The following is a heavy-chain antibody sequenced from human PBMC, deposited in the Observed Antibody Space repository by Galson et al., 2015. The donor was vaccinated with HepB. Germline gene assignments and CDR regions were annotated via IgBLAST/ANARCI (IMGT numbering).Heavy chain of an antibody. V-gene: IGHV1-69*13. J-gene: IGHJ6*02. CDR3: ARVDTDYYYYGMDV. CDR1: GDTFSSYA. Sequence: SVKVSCKASGDTFSSYAISWVRQAPGQGLEWMGGIIPTFGTANYAQKFQGRVTITADESTSTAYMELSSLRSEDTAVYYCARVDTDYYYYGMDVWGQGTTVTVSS. CDR2: IIPTFGTA. D-gene: IGHD3-9*01.